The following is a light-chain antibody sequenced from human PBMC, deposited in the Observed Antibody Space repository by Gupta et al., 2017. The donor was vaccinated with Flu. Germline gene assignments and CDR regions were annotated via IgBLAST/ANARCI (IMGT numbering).Light chain of an antibody. V-gene: IGKV3-15*01. CDR2: SAS. Sequence: EIVMTQSPATLSVSPGEGATLSCTASQSIGRDLVWYQQKPGQPPRVLIYSASTRATGVPDRFRGSGSGTEFTLTISSLQSEDFAVYYCQNCYKWPLTFGGGTKVEV. J-gene: IGKJ4*01. CDR1: QSIGRD. CDR3: QNCYKWPLT.